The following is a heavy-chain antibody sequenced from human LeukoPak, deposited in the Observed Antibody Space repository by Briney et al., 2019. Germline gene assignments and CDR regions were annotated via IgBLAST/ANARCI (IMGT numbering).Heavy chain of an antibody. CDR3: ARDIYGDYAHDY. CDR1: GFTFSSYA. CDR2: ISGSGGST. D-gene: IGHD4-17*01. J-gene: IGHJ4*02. V-gene: IGHV3-23*01. Sequence: GGSLRLSCAASGFTFSSYAMSWVRQAPGKGLEWVSAISGSGGSTYYADSMKGRFTISRDNAKNSLYLQMNSLRAEDTAVYYCARDIYGDYAHDYWGQGTLVPVSS.